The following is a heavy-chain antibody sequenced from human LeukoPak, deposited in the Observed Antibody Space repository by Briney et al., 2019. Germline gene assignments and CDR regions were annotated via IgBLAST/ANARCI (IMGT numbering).Heavy chain of an antibody. CDR1: GGSFSGYY. CDR3: ARGQGLMVYATEIEFDY. D-gene: IGHD2-8*01. V-gene: IGHV4-34*01. Sequence: SETLSLTCAVYGGSFSGYYWSWIRQPPGKGLEWIGEINHSGSTNYNPSPKSRVTISVDTSKNQFSLKLSSVTAADTAVYYCARGQGLMVYATEIEFDYWGQGTLVTVSS. J-gene: IGHJ4*02. CDR2: INHSGST.